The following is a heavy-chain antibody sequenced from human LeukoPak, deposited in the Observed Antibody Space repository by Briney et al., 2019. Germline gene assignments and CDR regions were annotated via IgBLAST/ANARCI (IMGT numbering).Heavy chain of an antibody. CDR2: IKSKANSYAT. J-gene: IGHJ4*02. V-gene: IGHV3-73*01. Sequence: GGSLRLSCAASGFTFSGSTIHWVRQASGKGLEWVGRIKSKANSYATGYAASVIGGFTISRDDSKNTAYLQMNSLKTEDTAVYYCTTTSYDSSGYYNYWGQGTLVTVSS. D-gene: IGHD3-22*01. CDR1: GFTFSGST. CDR3: TTTSYDSSGYYNY.